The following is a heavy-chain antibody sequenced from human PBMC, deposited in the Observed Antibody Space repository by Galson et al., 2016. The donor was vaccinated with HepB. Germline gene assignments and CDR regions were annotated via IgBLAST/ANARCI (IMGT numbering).Heavy chain of an antibody. J-gene: IGHJ5*02. CDR3: AREMGQWEFQGRWFDP. CDR1: GFTVTANY. CDR2: IYKGGIT. D-gene: IGHD1-26*01. V-gene: IGHV3-53*01. Sequence: SLRLSCAASGFTVTANYMSWVRQAPGKGLEWASVIYKGGITFYADSVKGRFTIARDNVKNTLNLEMNSLRVDDTAVYYCAREMGQWEFQGRWFDPWGQGTLVTVSS.